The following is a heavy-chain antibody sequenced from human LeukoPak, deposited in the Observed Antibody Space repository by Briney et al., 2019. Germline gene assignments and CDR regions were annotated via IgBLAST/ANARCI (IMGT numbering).Heavy chain of an antibody. V-gene: IGHV3-74*01. CDR3: ARDPWYSSAWYIDY. Sequence: GGSLRLSCAASGLTFSSYGMDWVRQAPGKGLVWVSHINRDGSSTSYADSVKGRFTISRDSAKNTLYLQMNSLRPEDTAVYYCARDPWYSSAWYIDYWGQGTLVTVSS. D-gene: IGHD6-19*01. J-gene: IGHJ4*02. CDR1: GLTFSSYG. CDR2: INRDGSST.